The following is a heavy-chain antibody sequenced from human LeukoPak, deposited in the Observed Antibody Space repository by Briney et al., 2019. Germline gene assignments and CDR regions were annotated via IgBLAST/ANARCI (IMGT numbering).Heavy chain of an antibody. CDR2: IYTSGST. Sequence: TLSLTCTVSGGSISSGSYYWSWIRQPAGKELEWIGRIYTSGSTNYNPSLKSRVTISVDTSKNQFSLKLSSVTAADTAVYYCARGFGGWDNWFDPWAREPWSPSPQ. CDR3: ARGFGGWDNWFDP. CDR1: GGSISSGSYY. J-gene: IGHJ5*02. V-gene: IGHV4-61*02. D-gene: IGHD3-10*01.